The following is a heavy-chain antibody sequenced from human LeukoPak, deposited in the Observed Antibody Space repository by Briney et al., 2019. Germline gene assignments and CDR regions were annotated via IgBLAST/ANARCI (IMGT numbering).Heavy chain of an antibody. J-gene: IGHJ4*02. CDR3: ARSPSGSYSFGIFDY. CDR1: GYTFTSYY. Sequence: ASVKVSCKASGYTFTSYYMHWVRQAPGQGLEWMGIINPSGGSTSYAQKFQGRVTMTRDTSTSTVYMELSSLRSEDTAVYYCARSPSGSYSFGIFDYWGQGTLVTVSS. D-gene: IGHD1-26*01. CDR2: INPSGGST. V-gene: IGHV1-46*01.